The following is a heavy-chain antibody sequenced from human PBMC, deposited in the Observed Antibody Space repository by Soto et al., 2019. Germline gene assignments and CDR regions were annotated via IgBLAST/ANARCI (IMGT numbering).Heavy chain of an antibody. Sequence: EVQVLESGGGLVQPRGSLRVSCAASGFNFSNFAMSWVRHAPGNGLEWVSEISGSTGSTYYADSVKGRFTISRDNSKNTLHLQINSLRAEDTAVYYCAKDTSSSPYFMDVWGKGTTVTVSS. CDR2: ISGSTGST. CDR3: AKDTSSSPYFMDV. V-gene: IGHV3-23*01. CDR1: GFNFSNFA. J-gene: IGHJ6*03. D-gene: IGHD6-19*01.